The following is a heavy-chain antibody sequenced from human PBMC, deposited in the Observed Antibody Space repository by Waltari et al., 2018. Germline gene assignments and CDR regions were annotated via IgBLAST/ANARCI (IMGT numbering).Heavy chain of an antibody. CDR1: GFMFNRYS. V-gene: IGHV3-21*01. J-gene: IGHJ4*02. CDR3: ARGSRDGYQLDY. Sequence: EVQLVESGGGLVKPGGSLRLSCVASGFMFNRYSMNWVPQAPGKGLEWVSSISSSSNFIYDADSLRGRFTTSRDNAKNSLYLQMDGLRADDTAVYYCARGSRDGYQLDYWGQGILVTVSS. CDR2: ISSSSNFI. D-gene: IGHD5-12*01.